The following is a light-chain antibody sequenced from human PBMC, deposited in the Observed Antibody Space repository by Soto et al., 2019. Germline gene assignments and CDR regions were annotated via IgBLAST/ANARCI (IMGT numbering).Light chain of an antibody. CDR3: QQYGSSPQGIT. J-gene: IGKJ5*01. CDR1: QSVSSSY. CDR2: GAS. Sequence: EIVMTQSPGTLSVSPGERATLSCRASQSVSSSYLAWYQQKPGQAPRLLIYGASSRATGIPDRFSGSGSGTDFTLTISRLEPEDFAVYYCQQYGSSPQGITFGQGTRLETK. V-gene: IGKV3-20*01.